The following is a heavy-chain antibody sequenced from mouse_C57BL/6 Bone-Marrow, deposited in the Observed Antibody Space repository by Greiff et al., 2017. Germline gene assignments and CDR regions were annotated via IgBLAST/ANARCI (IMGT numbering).Heavy chain of an antibody. D-gene: IGHD2-3*01. CDR2: IDPNSGGT. CDR1: GYTFTSYW. J-gene: IGHJ1*03. V-gene: IGHV1-72*01. CDR3: ARKKRIYDGYYVDWYFDV. Sequence: QVQLQQPGAELVKPGASVKLSCKASGYTFTSYWMHWVKQRPGRGLEWIGRIDPNSGGTKYNEKFKSKATLTVDKPSSTAYMQLSSLTSEDSAVYYCARKKRIYDGYYVDWYFDVWGTGTTVTVSS.